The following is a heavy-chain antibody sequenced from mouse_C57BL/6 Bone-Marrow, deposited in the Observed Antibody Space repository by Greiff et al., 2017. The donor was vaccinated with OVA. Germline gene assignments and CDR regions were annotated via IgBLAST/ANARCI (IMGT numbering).Heavy chain of an antibody. CDR1: GYTFTDYY. CDR3: ARGVKGFAY. V-gene: IGHV1-19*01. Sequence: VQLQQSGPVLVKPGASVKMSCKASGYTFTDYYMNWVKQSHGKSLEWIGVINPYNGGTSYNQKFKGKATLTVDKSSSTAYMELNSLTSEDSAVYYCARGVKGFAYGGQGTLVTVSA. CDR2: INPYNGGT. J-gene: IGHJ3*01.